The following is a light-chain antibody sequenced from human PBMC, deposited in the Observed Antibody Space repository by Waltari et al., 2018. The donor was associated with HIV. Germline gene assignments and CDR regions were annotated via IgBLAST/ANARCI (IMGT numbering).Light chain of an antibody. V-gene: IGLV2-14*01. CDR3: SSYISSATPE. J-gene: IGLJ3*02. Sequence: QSALTQPASVSGSPGQSISISCTGTSSDIGNYYVSWYQHHPGKAPKVIIYEVSNRPSGVSKRFSGSKSGHTASLTIAGLLPEDEAYYFCSSYISSATPEFGGGTRLTVL. CDR2: EVS. CDR1: SSDIGNYY.